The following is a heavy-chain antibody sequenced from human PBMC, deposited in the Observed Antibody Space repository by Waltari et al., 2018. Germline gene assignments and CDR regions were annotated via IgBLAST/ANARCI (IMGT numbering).Heavy chain of an antibody. D-gene: IGHD4-17*01. V-gene: IGHV4-34*01. J-gene: IGHJ4*02. Sequence: QVQLQQWGAGLLKPSETLSLTCAVYGGSFSGYSWTWLRPPPGKGLEWIGEINHSGSTNYNPSLKSRVTISVDTSKNQFSLKLSSVTAADTAVYYCARGPRLATVVTGGLFDYWGQGTLVTVSS. CDR2: INHSGST. CDR3: ARGPRLATVVTGGLFDY. CDR1: GGSFSGYS.